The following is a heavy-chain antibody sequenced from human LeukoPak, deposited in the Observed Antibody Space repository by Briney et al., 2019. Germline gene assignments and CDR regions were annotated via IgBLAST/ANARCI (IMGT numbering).Heavy chain of an antibody. CDR1: EFTVSSYS. CDR2: ISSGSGYI. Sequence: GGSLRRSCAASEFTVSSYSMNWVRQAPGKGLEWVSSISSGSGYIFYAYSVKGRFTISRDNAKNSLYLQMHSLRAEDTAVYYCARDVGGDYRFDYWGQGTLVTVPS. V-gene: IGHV3-21*01. CDR3: ARDVGGDYRFDY. J-gene: IGHJ4*02. D-gene: IGHD4-17*01.